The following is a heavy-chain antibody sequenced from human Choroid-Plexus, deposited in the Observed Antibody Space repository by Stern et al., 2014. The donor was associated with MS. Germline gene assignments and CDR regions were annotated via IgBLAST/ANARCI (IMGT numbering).Heavy chain of an antibody. CDR3: AKDRQYLTYFFDH. Sequence: MQLVESGGGVVQPGRPLRLSCVASGFTFGSCAMHWVRQAPGKGLEWVAGVSYDGSNKYYADSVKCRFTISRDNSQNTLYMQMSSLRPEDTAVYYCAKDRQYLTYFFDHWGQGSLVTVSS. J-gene: IGHJ5*02. CDR1: GFTFGSCA. CDR2: VSYDGSNK. V-gene: IGHV3-30*18. D-gene: IGHD2/OR15-2a*01.